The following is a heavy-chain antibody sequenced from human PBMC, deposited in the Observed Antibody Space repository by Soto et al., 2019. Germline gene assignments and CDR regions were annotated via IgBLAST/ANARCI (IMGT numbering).Heavy chain of an antibody. CDR2: IYYSGST. CDR1: VGSVSSGSYY. Sequence: PAETPTLTCTFSVGSVSSGSYYWSWIRQPPGKGLEWIGYIYYSGSTNYNPSLKSRVTISVDTSKNQFSLKLSSVTAADTAVYYCARSITMVRGVITLHDYWGQGTMVTVSS. CDR3: ARSITMVRGVITLHDY. V-gene: IGHV4-61*01. D-gene: IGHD3-10*01. J-gene: IGHJ4*02.